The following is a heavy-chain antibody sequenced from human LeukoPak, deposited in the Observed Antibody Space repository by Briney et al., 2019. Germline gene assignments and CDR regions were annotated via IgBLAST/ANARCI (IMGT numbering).Heavy chain of an antibody. Sequence: ASVKVSCKASGYTFSSYDINWVRQATGQGLEWMGWINPNSGGTNYAQKFQGRVTMTRDTSISTAYMELSRLRSDDTAVYYCASARPVYDSSGNYYMDVWGKGTTVTVSS. CDR1: GYTFSSYD. CDR3: ASARPVYDSSGNYYMDV. J-gene: IGHJ6*03. D-gene: IGHD3-22*01. CDR2: INPNSGGT. V-gene: IGHV1-2*02.